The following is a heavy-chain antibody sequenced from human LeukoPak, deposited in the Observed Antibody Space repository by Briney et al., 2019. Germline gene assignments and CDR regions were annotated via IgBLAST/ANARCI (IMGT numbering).Heavy chain of an antibody. D-gene: IGHD3-3*01. V-gene: IGHV3-33*06. Sequence: GRSLSLSCAASGFTFSSYGMHWVRQAPGKGLEWVAVIWNDGSKKDYGDSVNGRFTISRDNSKNTLYLQMNSLRAEDTAVYYCAKDLKPYDFWSGYNPPAAFDIWGQGTMVTVSS. CDR3: AKDLKPYDFWSGYNPPAAFDI. CDR2: IWNDGSKK. J-gene: IGHJ3*02. CDR1: GFTFSSYG.